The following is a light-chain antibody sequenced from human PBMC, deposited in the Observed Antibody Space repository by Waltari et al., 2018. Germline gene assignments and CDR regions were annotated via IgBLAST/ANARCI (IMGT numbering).Light chain of an antibody. Sequence: DIQLTQSPSFLSASVGDRVTITCRARQGMNNELAWYQQEPGKAPKLRVYVASTSQSGGPARFSGSGYGADFNLTISSLRPEEFATYSCQHVDTYPITFGQGTRLEI. CDR1: QGMNNE. CDR2: VAS. CDR3: QHVDTYPIT. J-gene: IGKJ5*01. V-gene: IGKV1-9*01.